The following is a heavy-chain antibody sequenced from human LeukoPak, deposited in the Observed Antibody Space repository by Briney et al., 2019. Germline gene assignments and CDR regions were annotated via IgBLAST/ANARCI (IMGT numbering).Heavy chain of an antibody. Sequence: PSETLSLTCTVSGGSISSSSYYWGWIRQPPGKGLEWIGSIYYSGCTYYNPSLKSRVTISVDTSKNQFSLKLSSVTAADTAVYYYASKLYDSSGFYYSQMENPFDYWGQGTLVTVSS. V-gene: IGHV4-39*07. J-gene: IGHJ4*02. CDR1: GGSISSSSYY. D-gene: IGHD3-22*01. CDR2: IYYSGCT. CDR3: ASKLYDSSGFYYSQMENPFDY.